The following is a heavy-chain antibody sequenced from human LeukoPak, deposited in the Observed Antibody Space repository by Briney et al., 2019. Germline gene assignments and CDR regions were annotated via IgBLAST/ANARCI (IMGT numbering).Heavy chain of an antibody. D-gene: IGHD6-6*01. CDR2: INPNSGGT. CDR3: ASVESIEYSSSSDIDY. V-gene: IGHV1-2*02. J-gene: IGHJ4*02. CDR1: GYTFTGYY. Sequence: GASVKVSCKASGYTFTGYYMHWVRQAPGQGLEWMGWINPNSGGTNYAQKFQGRVTMTRDTSISTAYMELSRLRSDDTAVYYCASVESIEYSSSSDIDYWGQGTLVTVSS.